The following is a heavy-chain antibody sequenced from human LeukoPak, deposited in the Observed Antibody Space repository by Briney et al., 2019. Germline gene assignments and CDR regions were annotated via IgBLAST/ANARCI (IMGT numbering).Heavy chain of an antibody. CDR3: AKEGGSGWYMGDDY. V-gene: IGHV3-9*01. D-gene: IGHD6-19*01. J-gene: IGHJ4*02. CDR2: ISWNSGSI. CDR1: GFTFDDYA. Sequence: GGSLRLSCAASGFTFDDYAMHWVRQAPGKGLEWVSGISWNSGSIGYADSVKGRFTISRGNAKNSLYLQMNSLRAEDTALYYCAKEGGSGWYMGDDYWGQGTLVTVSS.